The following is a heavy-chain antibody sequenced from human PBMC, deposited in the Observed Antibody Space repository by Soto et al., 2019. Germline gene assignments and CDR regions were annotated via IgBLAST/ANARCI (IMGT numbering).Heavy chain of an antibody. CDR1: GGYFSVFY. Sequence: PSETLCLRYAVYGGYFSVFYWSWIRQPPGQGLEWIGEINHSGSTNYNPSLKSRVTISVDTSKNQFSLKLSSVTAADTAVYYCARFLWLREDYYYYGMDLWGQVTTVTVS. J-gene: IGHJ6*02. V-gene: IGHV4-34*01. CDR3: ARFLWLREDYYYYGMDL. CDR2: INHSGST. D-gene: IGHD3-10*01.